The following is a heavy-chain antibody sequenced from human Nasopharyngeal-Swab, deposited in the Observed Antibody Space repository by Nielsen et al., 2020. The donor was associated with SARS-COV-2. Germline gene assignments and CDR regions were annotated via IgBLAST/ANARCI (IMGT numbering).Heavy chain of an antibody. J-gene: IGHJ4*02. CDR3: ARGGSYYYHDY. CDR1: GGSISSTSYY. CDR2: MSYSGST. Sequence: SETLSPTCTVSGGSISSTSYYWGWIRQPPGKGLEWIGSMSYSGSTYYTPSLKSRVTISVDTSKNHLSLKVNSVTAADTAVYYCARGGSYYYHDYWGQGTLVTVSS. V-gene: IGHV4-39*02. D-gene: IGHD3-22*01.